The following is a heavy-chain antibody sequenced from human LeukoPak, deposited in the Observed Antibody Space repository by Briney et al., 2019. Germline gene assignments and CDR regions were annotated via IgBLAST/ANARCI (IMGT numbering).Heavy chain of an antibody. CDR1: VDSLLGFY. Sequence: SETLSLTCTVPVDSLLGFYGGCIRQPAGKGLQWIGRISTSGSTNYNPSLKSRVTMSVDRSTNKFSLTVRSVSAADTALTNRASELASYCDSVDYYFYMDVWGKGTTVTVSS. J-gene: IGHJ6*03. D-gene: IGHD4-17*01. CDR3: ASELASYCDSVDYYFYMDV. CDR2: ISTSGST. V-gene: IGHV4-4*07.